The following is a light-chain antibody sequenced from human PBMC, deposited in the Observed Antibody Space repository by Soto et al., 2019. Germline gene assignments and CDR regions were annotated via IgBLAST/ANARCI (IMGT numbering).Light chain of an antibody. CDR3: QQYNKWPRIT. J-gene: IGKJ5*01. V-gene: IGKV3-15*01. CDR2: GAS. CDR1: QSVSSRY. Sequence: EIMMTQSPDTLSVSPGERATLSCTASQSVSSRYLAWYQQKTGQAPRLLIYGASTRATGIPARFSGSGSGTEFTLTISSLQSEDFAVYYCQQYNKWPRITFGQGTRLRL.